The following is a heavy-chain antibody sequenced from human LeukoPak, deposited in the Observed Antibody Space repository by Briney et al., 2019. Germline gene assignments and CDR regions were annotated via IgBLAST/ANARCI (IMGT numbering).Heavy chain of an antibody. CDR2: ISYDGSKK. V-gene: IGHV3-30*18. CDR3: AKDPGSFYYGSGSYPWY. J-gene: IGHJ4*02. CDR1: GFTFSNYG. D-gene: IGHD3-10*01. Sequence: GRSLRLSCAASGFTFSNYGMHWVRQTPGKGLEWVAVISYDGSKKYYGDSVKGRFTISRDNSKNTLYLQMNSLRAEDTAVYYCAKDPGSFYYGSGSYPWYWGQGTLVTVSS.